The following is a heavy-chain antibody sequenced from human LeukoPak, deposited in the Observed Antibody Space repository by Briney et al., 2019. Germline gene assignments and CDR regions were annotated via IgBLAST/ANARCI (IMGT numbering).Heavy chain of an antibody. D-gene: IGHD6-13*01. Sequence: SVKVSCKASEGTFSSYAISWVRQAPGQGLEWMGGIIPIFGTANYAQKFQGRVTITADESTSTAYMELSSLRSEDTAVYYCAVIAAAAATNFDYWGQGTLVTVSS. CDR2: IIPIFGTA. CDR3: AVIAAAAATNFDY. V-gene: IGHV1-69*01. J-gene: IGHJ4*02. CDR1: EGTFSSYA.